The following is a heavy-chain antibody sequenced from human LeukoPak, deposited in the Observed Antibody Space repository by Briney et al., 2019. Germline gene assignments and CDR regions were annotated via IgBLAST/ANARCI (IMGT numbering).Heavy chain of an antibody. CDR2: IGTAADT. Sequence: PGGSLRLSCAASGFTFSSYDMHWVRQATGKGLEWVSAIGTAADTYYSDSVKGRFTISRENAKNSLYLQMNSLRAGDTAVYYCTRSSNCSSTSCYFHYDMDVWGQGTTVTVSS. J-gene: IGHJ6*02. V-gene: IGHV3-13*01. CDR1: GFTFSSYD. CDR3: TRSSNCSSTSCYFHYDMDV. D-gene: IGHD2-2*01.